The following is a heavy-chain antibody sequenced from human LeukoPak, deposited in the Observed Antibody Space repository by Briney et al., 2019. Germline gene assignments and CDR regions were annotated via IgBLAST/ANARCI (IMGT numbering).Heavy chain of an antibody. CDR1: GFTFSSCS. J-gene: IGHJ4*02. CDR2: ISSSSSYI. Sequence: GGSLRLSCAASGFTFSSCSMNWVRQAPGKGLEWVSSISSSSSYIYYADSVKGRFTISRDNAKNSLYLQMNSLRAEDTAVYYCARLDCSSTSCSDYWGQGTLVTVSS. D-gene: IGHD2-2*01. CDR3: ARLDCSSTSCSDY. V-gene: IGHV3-21*01.